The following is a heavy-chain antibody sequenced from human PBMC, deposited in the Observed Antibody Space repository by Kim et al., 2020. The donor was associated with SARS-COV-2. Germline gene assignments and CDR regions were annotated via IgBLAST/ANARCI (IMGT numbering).Heavy chain of an antibody. CDR2: IGSSTTNI. D-gene: IGHD6-25*01. V-gene: IGHV3-11*01. J-gene: IGHJ1*01. CDR1: GFTFSDYY. CDR3: ARNIGKAAAEH. Sequence: GGSLRLSCEASGFTFSDYYMSWIRQAPGRGLEWLSYIGSSTTNIYHADSVKGRFTISRDIAKNSLYIQMNSLRVDDTAVYYCARNIGKAAAEHWGQGTL.